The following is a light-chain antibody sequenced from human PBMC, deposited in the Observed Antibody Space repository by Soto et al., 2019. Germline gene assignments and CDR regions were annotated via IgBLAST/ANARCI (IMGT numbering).Light chain of an antibody. CDR2: EVS. Sequence: QSVLTQPASVSGSPGQSITISCTGTSSDIGGYNYVSWYQQHPGKAPKLMISEVSNRPSGVSNHFSGSKSGNTASLTISGLQAEDEADYYCSSYTSSSTLHVLFGGGTKLTVL. V-gene: IGLV2-14*01. J-gene: IGLJ2*01. CDR1: SSDIGGYNY. CDR3: SSYTSSSTLHVL.